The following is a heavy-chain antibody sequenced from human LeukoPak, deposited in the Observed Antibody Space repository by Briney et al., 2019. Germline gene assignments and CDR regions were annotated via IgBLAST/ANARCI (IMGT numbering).Heavy chain of an antibody. CDR3: GTFPGVIEDYYYYGLDV. CDR1: GFTFDDYA. Sequence: GGSLRLSCAASGFTFDDYAMHWVRQAPGKGLEWVSYICSRSSTIYYADSVKGRFTISRDNAKSSLYLQMDSLRDEDTAVYYCGTFPGVIEDYYYYGLDVWGQGTTVTVSS. J-gene: IGHJ6*02. CDR2: ICSRSSTI. D-gene: IGHD3-10*01. V-gene: IGHV3-48*02.